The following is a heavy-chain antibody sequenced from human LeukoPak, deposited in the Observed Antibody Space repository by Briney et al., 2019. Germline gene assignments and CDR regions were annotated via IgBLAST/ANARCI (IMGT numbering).Heavy chain of an antibody. CDR3: ARVGGDYSYYYMDV. V-gene: IGHV4-61*09. CDR2: IYSSGST. D-gene: IGHD2-21*01. Sequence: MASETLSLTCTVSGDSMNSGSYFWNWIRQPAGKGLEFIGHIYSSGSTRYNPSLKSRVTISVDTSKNQISLKLSSMTAADTAVYYCARVGGDYSYYYMDVWGKGTSVTVSS. J-gene: IGHJ6*03. CDR1: GDSMNSGSYF.